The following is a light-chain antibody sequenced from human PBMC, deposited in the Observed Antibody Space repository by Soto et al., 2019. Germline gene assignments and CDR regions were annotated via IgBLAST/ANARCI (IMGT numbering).Light chain of an antibody. CDR2: GAS. J-gene: IGKJ4*01. CDR3: QQYDNWPLT. V-gene: IGKV3D-15*01. CDR1: ESVSSN. Sequence: EIVMTQSPATRSFSPGERATLSCRASESVSSNLGWYQQKPGQSPRLLIYGASTRATRIPVRFSGSGSGTEFTLTISSLQSEDFAIYSCQQYDNWPLTFGGGTKVDIK.